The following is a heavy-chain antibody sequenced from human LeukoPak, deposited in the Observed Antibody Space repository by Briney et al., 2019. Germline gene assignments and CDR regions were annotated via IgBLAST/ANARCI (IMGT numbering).Heavy chain of an antibody. J-gene: IGHJ6*02. V-gene: IGHV4-59*08. CDR1: GGSIRSYS. CDR3: ARQGTALDWSYGMDV. CDR2: IFYSGRT. Sequence: SETLSLTCTVSGGSIRSYSWSWIRQPPGKRLEWIGYIFYSGRTNYNPSLKSRVTISVDTSKNQFSLKLSSVTAADTAVYYCARQGTALDWSYGMDVWGQGTTVTVSS. D-gene: IGHD3-9*01.